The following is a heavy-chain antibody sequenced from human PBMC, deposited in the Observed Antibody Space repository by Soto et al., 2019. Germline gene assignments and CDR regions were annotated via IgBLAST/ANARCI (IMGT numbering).Heavy chain of an antibody. V-gene: IGHV1-24*01. CDR2: YDPEDGER. Sequence: QVQLVQSGAEVKKPGASVKVSCKVSGNSPTEVSLHWVRQSPGKGLEWMGGYDPEDGERIYALRFQGRVTMTEDTSTDTAYMDLSSLRSDDTAIYFCAAGPTRSDWFDPWGQGTLVTVSS. CDR3: AAGPTRSDWFDP. CDR1: GNSPTEVS. J-gene: IGHJ5*02.